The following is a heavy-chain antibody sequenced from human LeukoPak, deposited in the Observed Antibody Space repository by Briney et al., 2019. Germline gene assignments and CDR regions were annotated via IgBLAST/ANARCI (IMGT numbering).Heavy chain of an antibody. CDR3: AGGALDY. CDR1: GFTFSDYW. CDR2: ISQDGREQ. V-gene: IGHV3-7*04. Sequence: PGGSLRLSCAASGFTFSDYWMSWVRQAPGQGLEWVAKISQDGREQRFVDSVKGRFTISRDNAKNLLFLQRDSLRAVDTAVYYCAGGALDYWGPGTLVTVSS. J-gene: IGHJ4*02.